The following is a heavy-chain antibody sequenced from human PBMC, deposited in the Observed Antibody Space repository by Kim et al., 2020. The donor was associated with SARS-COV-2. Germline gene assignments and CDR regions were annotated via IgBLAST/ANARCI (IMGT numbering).Heavy chain of an antibody. CDR3: ARHLGGYDDFWSGFYPDD. CDR1: GYSFSSYW. D-gene: IGHD3-3*01. V-gene: IGHV5-51*01. Sequence: GESLKISCKGSGYSFSSYWIGWVRQMPGKGLEWLGIIYPGDSDTRYSPSFQGQVTISVDKSISTAYLQWSSLKASDTAMYYCARHLGGYDDFWSGFYPDDWGQGTLVTVSS. CDR2: IYPGDSDT. J-gene: IGHJ4*02.